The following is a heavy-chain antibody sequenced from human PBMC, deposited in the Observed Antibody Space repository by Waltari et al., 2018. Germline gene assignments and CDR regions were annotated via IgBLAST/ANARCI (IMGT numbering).Heavy chain of an antibody. J-gene: IGHJ4*02. CDR1: GFTFDDYA. CDR2: ISWNSGSI. D-gene: IGHD2-2*01. Sequence: EVQLVESGGGLVQPGRSLRLSCAASGFTFDDYAMHWVRQAPGKGLEWVLGISWNSGSIGYADSVKGRFTISRDNSKNTLYLQMNSLRAEDTAVYYCARSRSGDYWGQGTLVTVSS. CDR3: ARSRSGDY. V-gene: IGHV3-9*01.